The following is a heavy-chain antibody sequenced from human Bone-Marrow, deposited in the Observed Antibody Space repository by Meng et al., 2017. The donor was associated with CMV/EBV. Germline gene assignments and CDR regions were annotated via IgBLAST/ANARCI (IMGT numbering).Heavy chain of an antibody. D-gene: IGHD6-13*01. CDR1: GFTFSNFA. CDR3: AKDRRVGYSSSWYTIDY. Sequence: GESLKISCAASGFTFSNFAMHWVRQTPGKGLEWVAFIRFDGSNKYYADSVKGRFTISRDNSKNTLYVQMNSLRAEDTAVYYCAKDRRVGYSSSWYTIDYWGQGTLVTVSS. CDR2: IRFDGSNK. J-gene: IGHJ4*02. V-gene: IGHV3-30*02.